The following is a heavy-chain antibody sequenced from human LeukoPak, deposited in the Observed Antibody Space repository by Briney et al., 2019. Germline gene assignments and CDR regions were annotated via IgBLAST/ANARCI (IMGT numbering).Heavy chain of an antibody. D-gene: IGHD5-24*01. CDR1: GFNFNDAA. J-gene: IGHJ3*01. Sequence: GGSLRLSCAASGFNFNDAAMIWVRQAPGKGLEWVSLIAPNGRNTYYTDSVRGRFTISRDNSKKTLSLQMNSLRVEDTAIYYCAKDIQLSAWGLGTMVTVSS. V-gene: IGHV3-23*01. CDR3: AKDIQLSA. CDR2: IAPNGRNT.